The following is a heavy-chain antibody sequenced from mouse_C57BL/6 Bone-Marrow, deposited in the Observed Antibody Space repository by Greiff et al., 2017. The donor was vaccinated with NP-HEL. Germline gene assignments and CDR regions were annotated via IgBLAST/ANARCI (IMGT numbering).Heavy chain of an antibody. CDR2: ISSGGDYI. V-gene: IGHV5-9-1*02. D-gene: IGHD2-2*01. CDR1: GFTFSSYA. Sequence: EVQLVESGEGLVKPGGSLKLSCAASGFTFSSYAMSWVRQTPEKRLEWVAYISSGGDYIYYADTVKGRFTISRHNARNPLYLQMRSLKSEDTAMYYCTRAGYGYDGLLAYWGQGTLVTVSA. CDR3: TRAGYGYDGLLAY. J-gene: IGHJ3*01.